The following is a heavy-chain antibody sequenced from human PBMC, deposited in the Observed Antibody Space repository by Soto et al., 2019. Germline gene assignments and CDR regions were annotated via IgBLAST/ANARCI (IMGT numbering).Heavy chain of an antibody. CDR1: GGSISSGGYY. Sequence: PSETLSLTCTVSGGSISSGGYYWSWIRRHPGKGLEWIGYIYYSGSTYYNPSLKSRVTISVDTSKNQFSLKLSSVTAADTAVYYCARVEYYYGSGSYAFDIWGQGTMVTVSS. V-gene: IGHV4-31*02. CDR2: IYYSGST. J-gene: IGHJ3*02. CDR3: ARVEYYYGSGSYAFDI. D-gene: IGHD3-10*01.